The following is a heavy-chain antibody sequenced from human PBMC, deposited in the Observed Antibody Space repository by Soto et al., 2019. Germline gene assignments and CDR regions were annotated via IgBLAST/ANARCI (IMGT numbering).Heavy chain of an antibody. D-gene: IGHD3-16*01. V-gene: IGHV4-4*02. CDR2: TYHSGNT. CDR1: RGSMSSSDW. J-gene: IGHJ3*02. CDR3: ATWASTAFDI. Sequence: QLQESGPGLVEPSGTLSLTCAVSRGSMSSSDWWCWVRQAPGKGLEWIGETYHSGNTNYNPSLKSQVTLSVDTSQTRFSLTLTPVPAADTGVYYCATWASTAFDIWGQRTMVTVSS.